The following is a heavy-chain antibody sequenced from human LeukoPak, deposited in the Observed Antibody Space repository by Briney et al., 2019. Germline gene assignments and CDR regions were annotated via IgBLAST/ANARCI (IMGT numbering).Heavy chain of an antibody. Sequence: QPGGSLRLSCAASGFTFSHYWMTWVRQAPGKGLEWVAQINQDGSEEYYMDSVKARSTISRDNAKNSVFLQMNSLRAEDTAVYYCVRDGGVSGYDLPDYWGQGTLVTVS. CDR3: VRDGGVSGYDLPDY. J-gene: IGHJ4*02. CDR1: GFTFSHYW. V-gene: IGHV3-7*01. CDR2: INQDGSEE. D-gene: IGHD5-12*01.